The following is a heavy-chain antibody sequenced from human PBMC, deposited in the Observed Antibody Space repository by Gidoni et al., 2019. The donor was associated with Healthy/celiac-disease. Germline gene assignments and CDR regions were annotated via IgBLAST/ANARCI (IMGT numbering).Heavy chain of an antibody. V-gene: IGHV4-59*01. CDR1: GGSISSYY. D-gene: IGHD3-16*02. J-gene: IGHJ3*02. CDR2: IYYSGST. CDR3: ARGADYDYIWGSYRALGAFDI. Sequence: QVQLQESGPGLVKPSETLSLTCTVSGGSISSYYWNWIRQPPGKGLEWIGYIYYSGSTNYNPSLKSRVTISVDTSKNQFSLKLSSVTAADTAVYYCARGADYDYIWGSYRALGAFDIWGQGTMVTVSS.